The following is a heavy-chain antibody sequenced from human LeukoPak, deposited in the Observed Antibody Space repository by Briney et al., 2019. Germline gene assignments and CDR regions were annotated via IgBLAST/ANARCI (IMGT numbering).Heavy chain of an antibody. J-gene: IGHJ4*02. CDR1: GFTFSDYY. Sequence: PGGSLRLSCAASGFTFSDYYMSWIRQAPGKGLEWVSSISSSSNYIYCADSVKGRFTISRDNAKNSLYLQMNSLRAEDTAVYYCARDLDVVMVYAFDYWGQGTLVTVSS. CDR3: ARDLDVVMVYAFDY. D-gene: IGHD2-8*01. CDR2: ISSSSNYI. V-gene: IGHV3-11*06.